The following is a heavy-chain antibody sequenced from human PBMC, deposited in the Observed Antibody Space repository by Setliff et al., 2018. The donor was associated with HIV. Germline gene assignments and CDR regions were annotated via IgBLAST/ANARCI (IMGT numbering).Heavy chain of an antibody. J-gene: IGHJ4*02. V-gene: IGHV4-31*03. CDR3: ARDSSYGGIDY. Sequence: SETLSLTCTVSGGSISSGGYFWSWIRQHPGKGLEWIGYIYHTGSTYYNPSLKSRVTISVDTSKNQFSLKLSSVTAADTAVYYCARDSSYGGIDYWGQGTLVTVSS. CDR1: GGSISSGGYF. D-gene: IGHD4-17*01. CDR2: IYHTGST.